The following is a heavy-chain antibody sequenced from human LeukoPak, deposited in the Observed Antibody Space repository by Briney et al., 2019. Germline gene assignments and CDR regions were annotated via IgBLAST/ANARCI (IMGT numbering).Heavy chain of an antibody. V-gene: IGHV3-7*04. CDR1: GFTFSNYW. Sequence: GGSLRLSCAASGFTFSNYWMTWVRQAPGKGLEWVAKIKEDGRAKYYVDSVKGRFTISRDNAKNSVYLQMNSLRGEDAAVYYCARGTWLDDWGQGTLVTVSS. CDR2: IKEDGRAK. CDR3: ARGTWLDD. J-gene: IGHJ5*02.